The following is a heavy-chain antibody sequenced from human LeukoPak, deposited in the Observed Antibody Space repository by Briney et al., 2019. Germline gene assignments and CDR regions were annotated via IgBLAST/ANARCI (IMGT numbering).Heavy chain of an antibody. CDR1: GFTVSSNY. CDR2: IYSGGST. Sequence: GGSLRLSCAASGFTVSSNYMSWVRQAPGKGLEWVSVIYSGGSTYYAGSVKGRFTISRDNSKNTLYLQMNSLRAEDTAVYYCARAHMVRGVISNFDYWGQGTLVTVSS. J-gene: IGHJ4*02. D-gene: IGHD3-10*01. CDR3: ARAHMVRGVISNFDY. V-gene: IGHV3-53*01.